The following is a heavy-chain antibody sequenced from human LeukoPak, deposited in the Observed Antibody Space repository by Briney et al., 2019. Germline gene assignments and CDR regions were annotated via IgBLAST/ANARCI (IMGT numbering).Heavy chain of an antibody. J-gene: IGHJ4*02. V-gene: IGHV3-11*04. CDR2: ISSSGSTI. CDR3: ARDGLDITSSSPDY. CDR1: GFTFSDYY. Sequence: GGSLRLSCAASGFTFSDYYVSWIRQAPGKGLEWVSYISSSGSTIYYADSVKGRFTISRDNAKNSLYLQMNSLRAEDTAVYYCARDGLDITSSSPDYWGQGTLVTVSS. D-gene: IGHD6-6*01.